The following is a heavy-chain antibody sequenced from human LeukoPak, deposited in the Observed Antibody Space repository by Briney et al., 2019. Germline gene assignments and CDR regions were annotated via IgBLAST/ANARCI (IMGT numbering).Heavy chain of an antibody. J-gene: IGHJ4*02. CDR3: ARHRDY. V-gene: IGHV4-39*01. Sequence: SETLSLTCTVSGGSIGSTNYYWGWIRQPPGKGLEWIGSIYYSGSTYYNSSLKSRVTISVDTSKNQFSLKVSSVTAADTAVYHCARHRDYWGQGTLVTVAS. CDR1: GGSIGSTNYY. CDR2: IYYSGST.